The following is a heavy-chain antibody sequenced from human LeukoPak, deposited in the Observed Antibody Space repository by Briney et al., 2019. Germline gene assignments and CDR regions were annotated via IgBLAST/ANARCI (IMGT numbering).Heavy chain of an antibody. D-gene: IGHD4-17*01. CDR2: INPNSGGT. J-gene: IGHJ6*03. Sequence: GASVKVSCKASGYTFTSYDINWVRQAPGQGLEWMGWINPNSGGTNYAQKFQGRVTMTRDTSIGTAYMELSRLRSDDTALYYCARGTTLTTLPYYYYYTDVWGEGTTVTVSS. CDR3: ARGTTLTTLPYYYYYTDV. V-gene: IGHV1-2*02. CDR1: GYTFTSYD.